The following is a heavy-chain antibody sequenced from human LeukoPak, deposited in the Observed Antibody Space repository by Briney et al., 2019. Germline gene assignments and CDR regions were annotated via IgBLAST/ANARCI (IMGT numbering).Heavy chain of an antibody. CDR3: AARIWSAYYTFDC. Sequence: GGSLRLSCAASGFTVSSNYMSWVRQAPGKGLEWVSLIYSGGSTYYEDSVKGRFTIFRDSSKNTLYLQMNNLRAEDTAVYYCAARIWSAYYTFDCWGQGTLVTVSS. CDR2: IYSGGST. CDR1: GFTVSSNY. V-gene: IGHV3-66*01. D-gene: IGHD3-3*01. J-gene: IGHJ4*02.